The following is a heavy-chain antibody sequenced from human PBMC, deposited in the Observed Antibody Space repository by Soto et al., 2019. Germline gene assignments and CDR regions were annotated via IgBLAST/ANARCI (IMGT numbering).Heavy chain of an antibody. V-gene: IGHV3-23*01. CDR3: AKDHMTGTTWDY. D-gene: IGHD1-7*01. Sequence: EVQLLESGGGWVQPGGSLRLSCAASGFTFSSYAMTWVRQAPGKGLEWVSTIGGRGSSTFYADAGMGRVSISRDNSNNTMYLQMNSLRAEDSAVDCCAKDHMTGTTWDYWGQGTLVTVSS. CDR2: IGGRGSST. CDR1: GFTFSSYA. J-gene: IGHJ4*02.